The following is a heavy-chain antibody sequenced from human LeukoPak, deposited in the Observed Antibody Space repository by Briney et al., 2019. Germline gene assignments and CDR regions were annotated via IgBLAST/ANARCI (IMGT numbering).Heavy chain of an antibody. J-gene: IGHJ4*02. CDR1: GGSTSSYY. D-gene: IGHD3-3*01. CDR3: ARHTRYDSPHSDY. V-gene: IGHV4-39*01. CDR2: IYYSGST. Sequence: SETLSLTCTVSGGSTSSYYWSWIRQPPGKGLEWIGSIYYSGSTYYNPSLKSRVTISVDTSKNQFSLKLSSVTAADTAVYYCARHTRYDSPHSDYWGQGTLVTVSS.